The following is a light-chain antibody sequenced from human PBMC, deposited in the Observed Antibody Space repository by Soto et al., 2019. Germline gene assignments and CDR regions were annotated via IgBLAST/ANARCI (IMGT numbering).Light chain of an antibody. CDR1: QPVFIRY. CDR3: QQDTGLPTT. J-gene: IGKJ5*01. Sequence: TGLPKPPSTQLLSPGERATLSSRASQPVFIRYLAWYQQKPGQAPRLLIYGASTRATGIPDRFSGSGSGTDFTLTITRLEPEDAAVYFCQQDTGLPTTFGQGTRLEMK. CDR2: GAS. V-gene: IGKV3-20*01.